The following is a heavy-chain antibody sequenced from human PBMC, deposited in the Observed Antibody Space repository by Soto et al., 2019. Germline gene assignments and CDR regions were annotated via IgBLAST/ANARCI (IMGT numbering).Heavy chain of an antibody. Sequence: QVQLVQSAAEVKKPGASVKVSCKASGYTLTNYAISWVRQAPGQGPEWMGWINTYNGNSNYAQKFQGRVTMTTDTSTNTAYMELWSLTSDDTALYYCARDCTGGSCFCIYWGQGTLVTVSS. J-gene: IGHJ4*02. D-gene: IGHD2-15*01. V-gene: IGHV1-18*01. CDR1: GYTLTNYA. CDR2: INTYNGNS. CDR3: ARDCTGGSCFCIY.